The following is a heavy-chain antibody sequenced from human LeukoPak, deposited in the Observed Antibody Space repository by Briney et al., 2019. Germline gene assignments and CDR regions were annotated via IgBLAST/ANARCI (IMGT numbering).Heavy chain of an antibody. V-gene: IGHV1-8*01. Sequence: ASVTVSFTTSGYTFIVYDINWVRQAPGQGLEWMGWMKSNSGDTHFAQKFQGRLTMTRNTSISTAFMELSSLRAEDTAVYYCARGEYSSSWYPFDYWGQGSLVTVSS. CDR3: ARGEYSSSWYPFDY. CDR2: MKSNSGDT. J-gene: IGHJ4*02. CDR1: GYTFIVYD. D-gene: IGHD6-13*01.